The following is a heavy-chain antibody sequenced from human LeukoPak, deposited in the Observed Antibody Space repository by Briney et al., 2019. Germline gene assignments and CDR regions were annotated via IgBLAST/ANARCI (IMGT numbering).Heavy chain of an antibody. D-gene: IGHD6-13*01. CDR3: AKVGQQLRYYFDY. CDR1: RFTFSSYA. J-gene: IGHJ4*02. CDR2: ITGSGGST. Sequence: PGGSLRLSCAASRFTFSSYAMSWVRQAPGKGLVWVSGITGSGGSTYYADSVKGRFTISRDNSKSALYLQMNSLRAEDTAVYYCAKVGQQLRYYFDYWGQGTLVTVSS. V-gene: IGHV3-23*01.